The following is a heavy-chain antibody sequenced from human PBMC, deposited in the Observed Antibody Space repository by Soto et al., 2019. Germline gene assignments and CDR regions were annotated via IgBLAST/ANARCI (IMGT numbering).Heavy chain of an antibody. CDR3: ARTLGGVYGFDY. CDR2: IYYSGST. J-gene: IGHJ4*02. CDR1: GYSISSSHW. Sequence: QVQLQESGPGLVKPSDTLSLTCAVSGYSISSSHWWGWIRQPPGKGLEWIGYIYYSGSTYYNPSLTSRVXXXVXXAKDQFSLKLSSVPAVATAVYSCARTLGGVYGFDYWGQGALVTVSS. V-gene: IGHV4-28*01. D-gene: IGHD3-16*01.